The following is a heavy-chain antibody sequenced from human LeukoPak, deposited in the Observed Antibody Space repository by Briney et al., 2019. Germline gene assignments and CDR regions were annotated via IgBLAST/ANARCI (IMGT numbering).Heavy chain of an antibody. CDR3: ARGRGGVIARYYGMDV. CDR1: GYTFTSYA. D-gene: IGHD3-10*01. V-gene: IGHV1-3*01. J-gene: IGHJ6*02. Sequence: ASVKVSCKASGYTFTSYAMHWVRQAPGQRLEWMGWINAGNGNTEYSQKFQGRVTITRDTSASTAYMELSSLRSEDTAVYYCARGRGGVIARYYGMDVWGQGTTVTVSS. CDR2: INAGNGNT.